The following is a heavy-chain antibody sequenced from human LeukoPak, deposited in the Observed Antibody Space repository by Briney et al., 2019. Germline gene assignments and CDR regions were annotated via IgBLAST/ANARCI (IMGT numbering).Heavy chain of an antibody. J-gene: IGHJ4*02. Sequence: SETLSLTCTVSGGSISSGDYYWSWIRQPPGKGLEWIGYIYYSGSSYYNPSLKSRVTISVDTSKNQFSLKLSSVTAADTAVYYCARSYYDTSGPSFDYWGQGTLVTVSS. CDR1: GGSISSGDYY. CDR3: ARSYYDTSGPSFDY. V-gene: IGHV4-30-4*01. D-gene: IGHD3-22*01. CDR2: IYYSGSS.